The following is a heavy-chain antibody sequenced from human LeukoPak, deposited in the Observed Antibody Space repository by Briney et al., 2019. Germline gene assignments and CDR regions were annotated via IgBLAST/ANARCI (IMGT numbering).Heavy chain of an antibody. J-gene: IGHJ5*02. V-gene: IGHV4-34*01. D-gene: IGHD2-2*02. CDR1: GGSFSGYY. CDR3: ACYSNIAVVDELPAAIGGNWFDP. CDR2: INHSGST. Sequence: SGTLSLTCAVYGGSFSGYYWSWIRQPPGKGLEWIGEINHSGSTNYNPSLKSRVTISVDTSKNQFSLKLSSVTAADTAVYYCACYSNIAVVDELPAAIGGNWFDPWGQGTLVTVSS.